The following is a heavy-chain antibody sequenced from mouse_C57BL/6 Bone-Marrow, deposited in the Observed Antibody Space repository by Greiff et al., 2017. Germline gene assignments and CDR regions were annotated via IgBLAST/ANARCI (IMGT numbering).Heavy chain of an antibody. Sequence: QVQLQQSGAELVKPGASVKISCKASGYAFSSYWMNWVKQRPGKGLEWIGQIYPGDGDTNYNGKFKGKATLTADKSSSTAYMQLSSLTSEDSAVYFCARWAYCYGSSFAMDYWGQGTSVTVSS. CDR1: GYAFSSYW. CDR3: ARWAYCYGSSFAMDY. CDR2: IYPGDGDT. V-gene: IGHV1-80*01. J-gene: IGHJ4*01. D-gene: IGHD1-1*01.